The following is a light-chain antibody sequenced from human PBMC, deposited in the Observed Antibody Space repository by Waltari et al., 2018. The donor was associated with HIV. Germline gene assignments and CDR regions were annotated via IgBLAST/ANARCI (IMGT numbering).Light chain of an antibody. J-gene: IGLJ3*02. CDR2: EVI. CDR3: CSYAGTYTYVL. CDR1: SSDVGGYDS. Sequence: QSALTQPRSVSGSPGQSVTISCTGTSSDVGGYDSVSWYLQHPGKVPKLIIYEVIKRPSGVPYRFSGSESGNTASLTIAGLQTEDEADYFCCSYAGTYTYVLFGGGTKLTVL. V-gene: IGLV2-11*01.